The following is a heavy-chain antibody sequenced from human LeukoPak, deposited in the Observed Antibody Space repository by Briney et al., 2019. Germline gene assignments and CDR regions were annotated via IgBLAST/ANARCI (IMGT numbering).Heavy chain of an antibody. V-gene: IGHV4-39*07. D-gene: IGHD4-23*01. CDR1: GGSINSYY. CDR2: IYYSGST. Sequence: SETLSLTCTVSGGSINSYYWGWIRQPPGKGLEWIGSIYYSGSTYYNPSLKSRVTISVDTSKNQFSLKLSSVTAADTAVYYCARVPTVVTNCAFDIWGQGTMVTVSS. J-gene: IGHJ3*02. CDR3: ARVPTVVTNCAFDI.